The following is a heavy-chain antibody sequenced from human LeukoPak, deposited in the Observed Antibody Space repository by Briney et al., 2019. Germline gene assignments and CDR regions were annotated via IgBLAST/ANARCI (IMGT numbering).Heavy chain of an antibody. CDR1: EYTLTGYY. J-gene: IGHJ4*02. CDR2: INPNSGGT. D-gene: IGHD1-26*01. Sequence: ASVKVSCKASEYTLTGYYMHWVRQAPGQGLEWMGWINPNSGGTNYAQKFQGRVTMTSDTSISTAYMELRRLTSDDTAVYYCSRSIVACDNWGQGTLVTVSS. V-gene: IGHV1-2*02. CDR3: SRSIVACDN.